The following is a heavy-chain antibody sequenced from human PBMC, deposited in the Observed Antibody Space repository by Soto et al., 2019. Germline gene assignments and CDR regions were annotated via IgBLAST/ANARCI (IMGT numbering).Heavy chain of an antibody. CDR1: GGSISSYY. V-gene: IGHV4-59*01. Sequence: SGTLTLTCTVSGGSISSYYWSWIRQPPGKGLEWIGYIYYSGSTNYNPSLKSRVTISVDTSKNQFSLKLSSVTAADTAVYYCARAYSSPGDLDYWGQGTLVTVSS. J-gene: IGHJ4*02. CDR3: ARAYSSPGDLDY. CDR2: IYYSGST. D-gene: IGHD6-13*01.